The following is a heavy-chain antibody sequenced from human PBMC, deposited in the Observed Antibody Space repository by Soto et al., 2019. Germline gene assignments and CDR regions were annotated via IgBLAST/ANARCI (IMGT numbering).Heavy chain of an antibody. CDR3: RRGRQGWVQL. Sequence: EVQLVESGGGLVQPGRSLRLSCVASGFTFDDYAMHWVRKAPGKGLEWVSGITWSGGTRDYADSVKGRFTISRDNAKNSVYLQMDSLRVEDTALYYCRRGRQGWVQLWGRGTLVTVSS. J-gene: IGHJ1*01. V-gene: IGHV3-9*01. D-gene: IGHD6-19*01. CDR1: GFTFDDYA. CDR2: ITWSGGTR.